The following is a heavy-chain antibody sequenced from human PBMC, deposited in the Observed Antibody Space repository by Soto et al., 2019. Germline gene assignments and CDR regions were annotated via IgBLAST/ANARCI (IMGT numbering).Heavy chain of an antibody. J-gene: IGHJ4*02. CDR1: GFTFNRYG. V-gene: IGHV3-23*01. CDR3: VKLRLELLYLDS. Sequence: EVQLSESGGGLVQPGGSLRLSCAASGFTFNRYGMSWVRRAPGKGLEWVSAISGTGENTYYADSVKGRFTISRDSSNNTLYLQMTSLRADDTALYYCVKLRLELLYLDSWGLGALVIVSS. D-gene: IGHD1-7*01. CDR2: ISGTGENT.